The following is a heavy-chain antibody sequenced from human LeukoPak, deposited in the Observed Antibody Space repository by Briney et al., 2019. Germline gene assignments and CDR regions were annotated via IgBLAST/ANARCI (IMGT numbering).Heavy chain of an antibody. CDR2: IRYDGSNK. V-gene: IGHV3-30*02. J-gene: IGHJ4*02. CDR1: GFTFSSYG. CDR3: ARERSSGSYYDY. Sequence: GGSLRLSCAASGFTFSSYGMHWVRQAPGKGLEWVAFIRYDGSNKYYADSVKGRFTISRDNSKNTLYLQMNSLRREDTAVFSCARERSSGSYYDYWGQGTLVTVSS. D-gene: IGHD1-26*01.